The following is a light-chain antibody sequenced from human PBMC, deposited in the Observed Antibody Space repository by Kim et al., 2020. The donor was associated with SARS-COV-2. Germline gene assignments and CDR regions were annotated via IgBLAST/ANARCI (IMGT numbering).Light chain of an antibody. Sequence: TINCHSSQSLLFRSNNKNYLAWYQQKPGQPPTLLIYWASTRQSGVPDRFSGGRSGTDFTLTISSLQAEDVAVYYCQQYYDTLALTFGGGTKVDIK. CDR1: QSLLFRSNNKNY. CDR2: WAS. V-gene: IGKV4-1*01. CDR3: QQYYDTLALT. J-gene: IGKJ4*01.